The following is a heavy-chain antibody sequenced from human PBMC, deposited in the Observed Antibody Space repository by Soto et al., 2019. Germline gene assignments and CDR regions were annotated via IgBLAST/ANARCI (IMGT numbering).Heavy chain of an antibody. J-gene: IGHJ6*02. V-gene: IGHV4-30-4*01. Sequence: SETLSLTCTVSGGSISSGDYYWSWIRQSPGKRLEWLGYIYYSGSTYYNPSLKSRVTISVDTSKNQFSLKLSSVTAADTAVYYCARASNFWSGSPYYYYGMAVWGQGTTVTAP. D-gene: IGHD3-3*01. CDR2: IYYSGST. CDR3: ARASNFWSGSPYYYYGMAV. CDR1: GGSISSGDYY.